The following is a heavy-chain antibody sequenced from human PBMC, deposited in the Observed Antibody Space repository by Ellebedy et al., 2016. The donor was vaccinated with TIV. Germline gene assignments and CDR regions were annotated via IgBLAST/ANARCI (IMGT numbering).Heavy chain of an antibody. CDR2: ISSSSSTI. D-gene: IGHD6-19*01. CDR1: GFTFSSYS. J-gene: IGHJ5*02. CDR3: ARLGGRAVAGTNNGNWFDP. V-gene: IGHV3-48*04. Sequence: GGSLRLSCAASGFTFSSYSMNWVRQAPGKGLEWVSYISSSSSTIYYADSVKGRFTISRDNAKNSLYLQMNSLRAEDTAVYYCARLGGRAVAGTNNGNWFDPWGQGTLVTVSS.